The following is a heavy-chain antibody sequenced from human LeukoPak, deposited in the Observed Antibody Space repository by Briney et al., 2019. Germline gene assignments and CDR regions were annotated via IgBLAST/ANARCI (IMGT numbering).Heavy chain of an antibody. CDR2: IYYSGST. Sequence: PSETLSLTCTLSGGSINSHYWRWIRQPPPKGLEWIGDIYYSGSTKYNPPLKSRVTISVDTSKNHLSLKLSSVLAADTAIYYCVRRDNTGWNYFDYWGQGILVTVSS. D-gene: IGHD6-19*01. CDR1: GGSINSHY. CDR3: VRRDNTGWNYFDY. J-gene: IGHJ4*02. V-gene: IGHV4-59*08.